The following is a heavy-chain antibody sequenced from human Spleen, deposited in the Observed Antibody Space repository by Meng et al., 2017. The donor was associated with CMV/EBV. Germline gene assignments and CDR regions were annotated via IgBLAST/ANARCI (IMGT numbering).Heavy chain of an antibody. CDR1: GYTFYDYG. J-gene: IGHJ4*02. D-gene: IGHD3-16*01. V-gene: IGHV1-18*01. Sequence: GYTFYDYGITWVRQAPGHGLEWMGWVSADKGDTNYAQTFQDRVSMTTETSTNTAYLDLRSLRSDDTAVYFCARVSRGIMWQLFKDFWGQGTLVTVSS. CDR2: VSADKGDT. CDR3: ARVSRGIMWQLFKDF.